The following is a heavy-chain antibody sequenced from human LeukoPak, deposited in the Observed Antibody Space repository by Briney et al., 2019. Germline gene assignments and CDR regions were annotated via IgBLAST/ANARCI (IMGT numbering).Heavy chain of an antibody. CDR2: IYSGGST. J-gene: IGHJ3*02. D-gene: IGHD1-14*01. Sequence: GGSLRLSCAASGFTVSSNYMSCVRQAPGKGLEWVSVIYSGGSTYYADSVKGRFTISRDNSKNTLYLQMNSLRAEDTAVYYCARITRDAFDIWGQGTMVTVSS. V-gene: IGHV3-66*01. CDR3: ARITRDAFDI. CDR1: GFTVSSNY.